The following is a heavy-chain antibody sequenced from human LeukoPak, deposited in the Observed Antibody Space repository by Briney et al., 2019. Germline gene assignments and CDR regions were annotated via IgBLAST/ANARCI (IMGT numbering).Heavy chain of an antibody. CDR2: IYTTGST. D-gene: IGHD6-6*01. J-gene: IGHJ4*02. V-gene: IGHV4-61*02. Sequence: SETLSLTCTVSGVSISSGGYYWSWIRQPAGKGLEWIGRIYTTGSTNYNPSLKSRVTMSVDTSKNQISLKVNSVTAADTAVYYCARESYSSSYLFDFWGQGTLVTVSS. CDR1: GVSISSGGYY. CDR3: ARESYSSSYLFDF.